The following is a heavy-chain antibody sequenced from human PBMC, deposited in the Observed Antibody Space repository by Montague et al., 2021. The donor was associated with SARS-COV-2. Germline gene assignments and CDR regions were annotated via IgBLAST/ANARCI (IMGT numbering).Heavy chain of an antibody. V-gene: IGHV4-59*08. CDR3: ARRRERWSDALDI. Sequence: SETLSLTCTVSGGSISSYYWSWIRQPPGKGLEWIGYMYYSRSTNYNPSLKSRVTISIDTSKNQFSLKVRSVTAADTAVYYCARRRERWSDALDIWGQGTMVTVSS. CDR1: GGSISSYY. J-gene: IGHJ3*02. D-gene: IGHD2-15*01. CDR2: MYYSRST.